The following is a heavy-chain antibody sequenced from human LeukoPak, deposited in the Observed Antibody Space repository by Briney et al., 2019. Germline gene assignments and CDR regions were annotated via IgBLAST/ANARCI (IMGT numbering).Heavy chain of an antibody. Sequence: GGSLRLSCAASGFSFDDYAMHWARQAPGKGLEWVSGISWNSGSMVYADSVKGRFTISRDNARNSLYLQMNSLRPEDTALYYCAKCGSTSCHQQSAFGHWGHGTLVTVSS. D-gene: IGHD2-2*01. V-gene: IGHV3-9*01. CDR3: AKCGSTSCHQQSAFGH. CDR1: GFSFDDYA. CDR2: ISWNSGSM. J-gene: IGHJ4*01.